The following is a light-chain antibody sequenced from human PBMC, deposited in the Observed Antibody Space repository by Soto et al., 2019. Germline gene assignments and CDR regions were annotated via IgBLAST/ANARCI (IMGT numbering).Light chain of an antibody. CDR2: DAS. CDR1: QSVTGSS. V-gene: IGKV3-20*01. CDR3: QQYGTAPRT. J-gene: IGKJ1*01. Sequence: ETVLTQSPGTLSLSPGDRATLSCRASQSVTGSSLAWYQQKPGQPPRLLISDASTRASGIPDRFSGSGSGTDFTLTISRLEPEDFAVYYCQQYGTAPRTFGQGTKVEIK.